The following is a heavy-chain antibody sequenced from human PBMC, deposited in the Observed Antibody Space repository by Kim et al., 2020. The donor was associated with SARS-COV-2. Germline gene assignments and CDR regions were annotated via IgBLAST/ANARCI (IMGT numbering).Heavy chain of an antibody. V-gene: IGHV3-30*04. CDR2: ISYDGSNK. CDR3: ARDLSGSYSYFDY. J-gene: IGHJ4*02. D-gene: IGHD1-26*01. Sequence: GGSLRLSCAASGFTFSSYAMHWVRQAPGKGLEWVSVISYDGSNKYYANSVKGRFTISRDNSKNTLYLQMNSLRAEDTAVYYCARDLSGSYSYFDYWCQGTLVTVSS. CDR1: GFTFSSYA.